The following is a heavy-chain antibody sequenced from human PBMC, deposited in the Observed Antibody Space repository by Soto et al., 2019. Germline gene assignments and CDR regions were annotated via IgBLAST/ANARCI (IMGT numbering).Heavy chain of an antibody. D-gene: IGHD4-17*01. V-gene: IGHV4-31*03. CDR2: IYYSGST. CDR1: CGSISSGGYY. J-gene: IGHJ4*02. Sequence: QVQLQESGPGLVKPSQTLSLTCTVSCGSISSGGYYWSWIRQPPGKGLEWIVYIYYSGSTYYNPSLKSRGTISVDTSKNQFSLKLSSVTAADTAVYYCARDRKYGDSFDYWGQGTLVTVSS. CDR3: ARDRKYGDSFDY.